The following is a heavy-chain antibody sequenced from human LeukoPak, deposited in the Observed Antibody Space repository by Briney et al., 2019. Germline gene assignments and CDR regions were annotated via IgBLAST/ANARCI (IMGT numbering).Heavy chain of an antibody. CDR1: GFTFSSYS. D-gene: IGHD2-2*02. V-gene: IGHV3-21*01. Sequence: GGSLRLSCAASGFTFSSYSMNWVRQAPGKGLEWVSSISSSSSYIYYADSVKGRFTISRDNAKNSLYLQMNSLRAEDTAVYYCARDPAVGYCSSTRCYTKVNWFDPWGQGTLVTVSS. CDR3: ARDPAVGYCSSTRCYTKVNWFDP. J-gene: IGHJ5*02. CDR2: ISSSSSYI.